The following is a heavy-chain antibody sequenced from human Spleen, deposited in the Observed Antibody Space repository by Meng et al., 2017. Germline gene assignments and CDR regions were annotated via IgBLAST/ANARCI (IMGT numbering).Heavy chain of an antibody. CDR2: INPSGGST. CDR1: GYSFTSYY. D-gene: IGHD5-18*01. Sequence: ASVKVSCKGSGYSFTSYYMHWVRQAPGQGLEWMGIINPSGGSTSYAQKFQGRVTMTRDTSTSTVYMELSSLRSEDTAVYYCARGLDGYSYGGGFDYWGQGTLVTVSS. J-gene: IGHJ4*02. V-gene: IGHV1-46*01. CDR3: ARGLDGYSYGGGFDY.